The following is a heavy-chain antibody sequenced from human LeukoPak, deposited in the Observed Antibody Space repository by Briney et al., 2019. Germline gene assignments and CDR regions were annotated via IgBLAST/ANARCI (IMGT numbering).Heavy chain of an antibody. CDR3: ARGTGFSVSDF. CDR1: GFSFSSFW. D-gene: IGHD3/OR15-3a*01. J-gene: IGHJ4*02. CDR2: INGDETSA. Sequence: PGGSLRLSCVASGFSFSSFWMHWVRRAPGKGLLWVSSINGDETSATYADSVKGRFSISRDNAKNTLYLQMNSLRDEDTAIYHCARGTGFSVSDFWGQGNLVTVSS. V-gene: IGHV3-74*01.